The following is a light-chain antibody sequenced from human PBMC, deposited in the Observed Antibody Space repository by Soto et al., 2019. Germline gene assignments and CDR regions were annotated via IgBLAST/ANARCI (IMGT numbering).Light chain of an antibody. Sequence: QSVLTQPTSVSGSPGQSITISCTGTSSDVGSYNLVSWYQQHSGKAPKLMIYEGSKRPSGVSNRFSGSKSGNTASLTISGLQAADEADYYCCSYAGSSTFYVFGTGTKVTVL. V-gene: IGLV2-23*03. CDR2: EGS. CDR1: SSDVGSYNL. J-gene: IGLJ1*01. CDR3: CSYAGSSTFYV.